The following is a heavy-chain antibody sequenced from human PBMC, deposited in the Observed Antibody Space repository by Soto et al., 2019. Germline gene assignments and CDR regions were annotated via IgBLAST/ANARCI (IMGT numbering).Heavy chain of an antibody. CDR2: IYPGDSDT. J-gene: IGHJ6*02. V-gene: IGHV5-51*01. D-gene: IGHD6-13*01. CDR1: GYSFTSYW. Sequence: GESLKISCKGSGYSFTSYWIGWARQMPGKGLEWMGIIYPGDSDTRYSPSFQGQVTISADESISTAYLQWSSLKASDTAMYYCAKTAAGGKNYYGMDVWGQGTTVTVSS. CDR3: AKTAAGGKNYYGMDV.